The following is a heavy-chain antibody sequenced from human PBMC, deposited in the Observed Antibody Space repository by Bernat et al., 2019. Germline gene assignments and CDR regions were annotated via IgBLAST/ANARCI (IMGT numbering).Heavy chain of an antibody. J-gene: IGHJ3*02. D-gene: IGHD4-11*01. Sequence: EVQLVESGGGLVQPGGSLTLSCAASGFTFSTHWMHWVRQAPGKGLVWVSRMSGDESSTRYADSVKGRFTISRDNAMNTLYLQMNSLRAEDTAVYYCARDDYDAFDIWGQGTMVTVSS. CDR3: ARDDYDAFDI. CDR1: GFTFSTHW. V-gene: IGHV3-74*01. CDR2: MSGDESST.